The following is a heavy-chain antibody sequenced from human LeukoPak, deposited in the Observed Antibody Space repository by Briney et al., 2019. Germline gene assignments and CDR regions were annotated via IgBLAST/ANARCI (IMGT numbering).Heavy chain of an antibody. J-gene: IGHJ4*02. CDR3: ARTNYDSSGSPSL. CDR2: INHSGST. D-gene: IGHD3-22*01. Sequence: SETLSLTCAVYGGSFSGYYWSWLRQPPGKGLEWIGEINHSGSTNYNPSLKSRVTISVDTSKNQFSLKLSSVTAADTAVYYCARTNYDSSGSPSLWGQGTLVTVSS. CDR1: GGSFSGYY. V-gene: IGHV4-34*01.